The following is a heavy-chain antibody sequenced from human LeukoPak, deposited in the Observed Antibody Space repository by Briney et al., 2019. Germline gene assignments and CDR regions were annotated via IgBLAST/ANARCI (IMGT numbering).Heavy chain of an antibody. J-gene: IGHJ4*02. CDR3: AKDSSGTHIDY. V-gene: IGHV3-43*01. D-gene: IGHD6-19*01. CDR2: ISWDGGST. CDR1: GFTFDDYT. Sequence: PGGSLRLPCAASGFTFDDYTMHWVRQAPGKGLEWVSLISWDGGSTYYADSVKGRFTISRDNSKNSLYLQMNSLRTEDTALYYCAKDSSGTHIDYWGQGTLVTVSS.